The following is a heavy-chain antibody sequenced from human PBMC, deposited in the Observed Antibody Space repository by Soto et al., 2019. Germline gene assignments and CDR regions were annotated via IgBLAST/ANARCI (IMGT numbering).Heavy chain of an antibody. J-gene: IGHJ4*02. Sequence: SETLSLTCVVSGGSISGSNWWSWVRQPPGKGLEWIGEMYHSGITNYHPSLKSRVTISVDKAKNQFSLNLSSVTAADTAMYYCAATPRYWGQGTLVT. CDR1: GGSISGSNW. CDR3: AATPRY. D-gene: IGHD2-15*01. V-gene: IGHV4-4*02. CDR2: MYHSGIT.